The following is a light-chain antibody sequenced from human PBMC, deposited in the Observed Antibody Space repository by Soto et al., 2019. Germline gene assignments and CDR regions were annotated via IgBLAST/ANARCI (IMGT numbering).Light chain of an antibody. J-gene: IGLJ3*02. V-gene: IGLV2-14*01. CDR2: GVT. Sequence: QSVLTQPASVSGSPGQSITISCTGTSSDVGGYNYVSWYQQHPGKAPKLMIFGVTNRPSGVSNRFSGSKSANTASLTISGLQTEDESDYYCSSYTSSRTWVFGGGTKLTVL. CDR3: SSYTSSRTWV. CDR1: SSDVGGYNY.